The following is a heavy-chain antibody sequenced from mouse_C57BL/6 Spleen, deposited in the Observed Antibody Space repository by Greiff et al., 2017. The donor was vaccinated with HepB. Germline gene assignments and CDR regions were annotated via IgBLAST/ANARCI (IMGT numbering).Heavy chain of an antibody. Sequence: LQQPGAELVMPGASVKLSCKASGYTFTSYWMHWVKQRPGQGLEWIGEIDPSDSYTNYNQKFKGKSTLTVDKSSSTAYMQLSSLTSEDSAVYYCARPAAQGPYAMDNWVKEPQSPSPQ. CDR2: IDPSDSYT. V-gene: IGHV1-69*01. CDR3: ARPAAQGPYAMDN. D-gene: IGHD3-2*02. J-gene: IGHJ4*01. CDR1: GYTFTSYW.